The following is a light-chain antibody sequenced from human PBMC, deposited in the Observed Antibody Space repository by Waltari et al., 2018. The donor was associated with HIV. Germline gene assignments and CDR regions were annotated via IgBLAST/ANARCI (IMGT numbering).Light chain of an antibody. J-gene: IGKJ4*01. CDR2: GAS. CDR1: QSVGSN. V-gene: IGKV3-15*01. Sequence: ETVMTQSPATLSVSPGARATLSCRASQSVGSNLAWYQQQPGQAPRLLIYGASTRATGSPARFSGSGSGTEFTLTISSLQSEDCAVYYCQQYNNWPPLTFGGGTKVEIK. CDR3: QQYNNWPPLT.